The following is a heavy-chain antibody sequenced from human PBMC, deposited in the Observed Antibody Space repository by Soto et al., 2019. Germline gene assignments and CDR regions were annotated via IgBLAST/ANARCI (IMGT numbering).Heavy chain of an antibody. CDR3: SSHEGQVTTNV. Sequence: EVQLVESGGGLVQPGGSLKLSCAASGFTFSGSAVHWVRQASGKGLEWVGHIRSKVNNYATAYAASVKGRFTISRDDSKHTAYLQMNSLKTEDTAVFYCSSHEGQVTTNVWGQGTTVTVSS. D-gene: IGHD3-22*01. V-gene: IGHV3-73*02. J-gene: IGHJ6*02. CDR1: GFTFSGSA. CDR2: IRSKVNNYAT.